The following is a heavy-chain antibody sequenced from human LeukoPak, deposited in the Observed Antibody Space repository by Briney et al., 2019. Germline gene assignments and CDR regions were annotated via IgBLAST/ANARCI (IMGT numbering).Heavy chain of an antibody. CDR2: ISGSGGST. J-gene: IGHJ4*02. CDR1: GFTFSSYA. D-gene: IGHD2-2*01. V-gene: IGHV3-23*01. Sequence: GGSLGLSCAASGFTFSSYAMSWVRQAPGKGLEWVSAISGSGGSTYYADSVKGRFTISRDNSKNTLYLQMNSLRAEDTAVYYCAKDTSRKKIVPAAALFDYWGQGTLVTVSS. CDR3: AKDTSRKKIVPAAALFDY.